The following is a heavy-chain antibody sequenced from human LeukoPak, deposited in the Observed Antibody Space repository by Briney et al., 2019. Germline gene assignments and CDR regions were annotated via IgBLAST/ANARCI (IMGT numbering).Heavy chain of an antibody. V-gene: IGHV3-74*03. CDR2: LNSDGSST. CDR1: GFTFSSYE. CDR3: ASAKLSSWYYFDY. D-gene: IGHD6-13*01. Sequence: GGSLRLSCAASGFTFSSYEMNWVRQAPGKGLVWVARLNSDGSSTMYVDSVKGRFTISRDNAKNTLYLQMNSLRDEDTAVYYCASAKLSSWYYFDYWGQGTLVTVSS. J-gene: IGHJ4*02.